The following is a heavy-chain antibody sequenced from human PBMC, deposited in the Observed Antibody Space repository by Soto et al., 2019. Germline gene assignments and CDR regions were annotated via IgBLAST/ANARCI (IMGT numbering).Heavy chain of an antibody. V-gene: IGHV3-23*01. J-gene: IGHJ3*02. CDR2: ILVGGST. CDR3: AKATATGGGAFEI. Sequence: GGSLRLSCAVSGFICSSYDMSWVRQAPGKGLEWVSTILVGGSTHYEDSVKGRFTISRDTSKNTVYLQMNSLTAGDTAVYYCAKATATGGGAFEICGHGTMVTVSS. D-gene: IGHD2-8*02. CDR1: GFICSSYD.